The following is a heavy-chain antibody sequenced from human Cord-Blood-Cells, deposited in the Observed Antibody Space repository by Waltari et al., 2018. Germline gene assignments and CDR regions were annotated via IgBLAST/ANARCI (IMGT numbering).Heavy chain of an antibody. CDR2: IRSKAYGGTT. CDR1: GFTFGDYD. Sequence: EVQLVESGGGLVKPGRSLRLSGTASGFTFGDYDMSWFGPAPGKGLEWVGFIRSKAYGGTTEYAASGKGRFTISRDDSKSIAYLQMNSLKTEDTAVYYCTRADGMITFGGVIVADYWGQGTLVTVSS. J-gene: IGHJ4*02. CDR3: TRADGMITFGGVIVADY. D-gene: IGHD3-16*02. V-gene: IGHV3-49*05.